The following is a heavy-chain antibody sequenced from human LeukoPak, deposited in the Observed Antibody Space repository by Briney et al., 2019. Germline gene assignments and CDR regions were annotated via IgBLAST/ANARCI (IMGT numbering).Heavy chain of an antibody. J-gene: IGHJ4*02. CDR2: ISSTTNYK. Sequence: PGGSLRLSCVASGFTFSSYSMNWVRQAPGKGLEWVSSISSTTNYKYDYADSVRGRFTISRDNAKNSLYLQMNSLRAEDTAVYYCARDAKGYCSDGVCADWGQGTLVTVSS. CDR1: GFTFSSYS. CDR3: ARDAKGYCSDGVCAD. D-gene: IGHD2-8*01. V-gene: IGHV3-21*01.